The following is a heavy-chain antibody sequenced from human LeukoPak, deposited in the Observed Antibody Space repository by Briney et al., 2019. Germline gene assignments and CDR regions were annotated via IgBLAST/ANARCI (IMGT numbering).Heavy chain of an antibody. Sequence: ASVKVSCKASGYTFTSYDINCVRQATGQGLEWMEWMNPNSGNTGYAQKFQGRVTMTRNTSISTAYMELSSLRSEDTAVYYCARGLRIAVGDTLLVLWGQGTLVTVSS. D-gene: IGHD6-19*01. CDR2: MNPNSGNT. J-gene: IGHJ4*02. CDR1: GYTFTSYD. V-gene: IGHV1-8*01. CDR3: ARGLRIAVGDTLLVL.